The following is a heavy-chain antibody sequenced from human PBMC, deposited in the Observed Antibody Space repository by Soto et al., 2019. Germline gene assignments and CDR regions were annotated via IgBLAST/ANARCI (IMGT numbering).Heavy chain of an antibody. CDR3: ARPLYSGDSSGSFGY. CDR1: DDSIGRSNYF. V-gene: IGHV4-39*01. CDR2: IFYSGNT. D-gene: IGHD6-19*01. J-gene: IGHJ4*02. Sequence: QLQLQESGPGLVKPSETLSLTCTVSDDSIGRSNYFWGWIRQPPGKGLEWIGNIFYSGNTHYNPSLKSRVTISLDTSNHHCSLRVSSVTAADTAVYYCARPLYSGDSSGSFGYWGPGALVIVSS.